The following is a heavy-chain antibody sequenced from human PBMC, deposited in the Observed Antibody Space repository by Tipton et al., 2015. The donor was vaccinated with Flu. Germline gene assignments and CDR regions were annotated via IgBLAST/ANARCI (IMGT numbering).Heavy chain of an antibody. V-gene: IGHV4-30-4*01. CDR1: GASISSGDYY. CDR2: IYYRGST. D-gene: IGHD4-11*01. J-gene: IGHJ5*02. CDR3: ARRDYSNYVSDPKNCFDP. Sequence: TLSLTCTVSGASISSGDYYWSWIRQPPGKGLEWIGYIYYRGSTYPNPSLRSRVAISIDTSKNQFSLKVFSVTAADTAVYYCARRDYSNYVSDPKNCFDPWGQGILVTVSS.